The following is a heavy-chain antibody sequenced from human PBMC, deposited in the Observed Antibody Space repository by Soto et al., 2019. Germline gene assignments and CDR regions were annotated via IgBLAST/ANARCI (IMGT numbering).Heavy chain of an antibody. D-gene: IGHD6-13*01. CDR3: ARAAAGNSPFDY. CDR2: IWYDGSNK. J-gene: IGHJ4*02. V-gene: IGHV3-33*01. Sequence: GGSLRLSCAASGFTFSSYGMHWVRQAPGKGLEWVAVIWYDGSNKYYADSVKGRFTISRDNSKNTLYLQMDSLRAEDTAVYYCARAAAGNSPFDYWGQGTLVTVSS. CDR1: GFTFSSYG.